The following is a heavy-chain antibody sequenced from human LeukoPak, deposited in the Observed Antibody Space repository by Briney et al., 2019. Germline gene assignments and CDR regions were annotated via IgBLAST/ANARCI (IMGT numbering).Heavy chain of an antibody. D-gene: IGHD4-17*01. Sequence: PGGSLRLSCAASGFTFSSYSMNWVRQAPGKGLEWVSSISSSSNFIYYADSVKGRFTISRDNAMNSLYLQMNSLRAEDTAVYYCARAISDYDASDIWGQGTMVTVSS. J-gene: IGHJ3*02. CDR2: ISSSSNFI. V-gene: IGHV3-21*01. CDR3: ARAISDYDASDI. CDR1: GFTFSSYS.